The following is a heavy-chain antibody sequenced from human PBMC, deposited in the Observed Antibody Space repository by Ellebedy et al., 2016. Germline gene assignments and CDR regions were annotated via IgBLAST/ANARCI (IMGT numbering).Heavy chain of an antibody. CDR3: ARVGYSYGYREAFDM. CDR2: IKQDGSGK. CDR1: GFTFSSYW. D-gene: IGHD5-18*01. Sequence: GESLKISCAASGFTFSSYWMSWVRQAPGKGLEWVANIKQDGSGKYYVDSVKGRFTISRDNAKNSLYLQMNSLRAEDTAVYYCARVGYSYGYREAFDMWGQGTMVTVSS. V-gene: IGHV3-7*01. J-gene: IGHJ3*02.